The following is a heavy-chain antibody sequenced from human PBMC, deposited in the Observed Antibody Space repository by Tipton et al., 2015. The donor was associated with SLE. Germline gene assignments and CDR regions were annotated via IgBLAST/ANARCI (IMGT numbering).Heavy chain of an antibody. J-gene: IGHJ1*01. CDR1: GFTFSSYW. V-gene: IGHV3-7*01. Sequence: GSLRLSCAASGFTFSSYWMSWVRQAPGKGLEWVANIKQDGSEKYYVDSVKGRFTISRDNAKNSLYLQMNSLRAEDTAVYYCARDASYGSGSYQHWGQGTLVTVSS. CDR2: IKQDGSEK. D-gene: IGHD3-10*01. CDR3: ARDASYGSGSYQH.